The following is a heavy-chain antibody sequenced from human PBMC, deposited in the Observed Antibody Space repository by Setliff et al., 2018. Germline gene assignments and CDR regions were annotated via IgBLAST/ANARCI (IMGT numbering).Heavy chain of an antibody. J-gene: IGHJ4*02. Sequence: GGSLRLSCVASGFTFSRYWMTWVRQAPGKGLEWVANIKQDGSEKYHVDSVKGRFTISRDNAKNSLYLQMTSLRAEDTAVYYCAREPTVTTLDYWGQGTLVTVSS. CDR3: AREPTVTTLDY. V-gene: IGHV3-7*01. CDR1: GFTFSRYW. CDR2: IKQDGSEK. D-gene: IGHD4-4*01.